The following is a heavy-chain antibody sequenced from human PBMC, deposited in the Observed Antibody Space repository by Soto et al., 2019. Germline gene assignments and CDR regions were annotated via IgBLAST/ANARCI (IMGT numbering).Heavy chain of an antibody. CDR1: GYSVSSNSAA. CDR3: ARDIVVVPAAIAYNWLDP. D-gene: IGHD2-2*01. V-gene: IGHV6-1*01. Sequence: SQTLSLTCAISGYSVSSNSAAWNWIRQSPSRGLEWLGRTYYRSKWYNDYAVSVKSRITINPDTSKNQFSLQLNSVTPEDTAVYYCARDIVVVPAAIAYNWLDPWGQGTLVTVSS. J-gene: IGHJ5*02. CDR2: TYYRSKWYN.